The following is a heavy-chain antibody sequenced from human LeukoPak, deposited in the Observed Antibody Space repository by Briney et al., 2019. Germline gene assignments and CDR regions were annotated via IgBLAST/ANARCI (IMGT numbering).Heavy chain of an antibody. V-gene: IGHV4-34*01. Sequence: SETLSLTCAVYGGSFSGYYWSWIRQPPGKGLEWIGEISHSGSTNYNPSLKSRVTISVDTSKNQFSLKLSSVTAADTAVYYCATVGYGSGTWGQGTLVTVSS. CDR2: ISHSGST. CDR3: ATVGYGSGT. J-gene: IGHJ5*02. CDR1: GGSFSGYY. D-gene: IGHD3-10*01.